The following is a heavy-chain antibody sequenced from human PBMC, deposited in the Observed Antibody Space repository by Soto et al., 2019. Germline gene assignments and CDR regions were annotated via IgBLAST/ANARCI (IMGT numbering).Heavy chain of an antibody. CDR2: ISYDGSNK. Sequence: GGSLRLSCAASGFTFSSYAMHWVRQAPGKGLEWVAVISYDGSNKYYADSVKGRFTISRDNSKNTLYLQMNSLRAEDSAVYYCARGNIVVVVAASLNWFDPWGQGTLVTVSS. CDR1: GFTFSSYA. CDR3: ARGNIVVVVAASLNWFDP. J-gene: IGHJ5*02. V-gene: IGHV3-30*04. D-gene: IGHD2-15*01.